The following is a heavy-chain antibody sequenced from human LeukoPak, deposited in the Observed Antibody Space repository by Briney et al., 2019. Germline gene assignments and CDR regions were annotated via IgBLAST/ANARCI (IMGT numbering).Heavy chain of an antibody. CDR3: AKDACVVGGTQSSWFDP. Sequence: GGSLRLSCAASGFTLSSYAMNWVRQAPGKGLEWVSAIIARGGSTYYADSVKGRFTISKDNSKNTLYLQMNSRRAADTAVYDCAKDACVVGGTQSSWFDPWGQGTLVTVSS. J-gene: IGHJ5*02. V-gene: IGHV3-23*01. CDR1: GFTLSSYA. D-gene: IGHD2-15*01. CDR2: IIARGGST.